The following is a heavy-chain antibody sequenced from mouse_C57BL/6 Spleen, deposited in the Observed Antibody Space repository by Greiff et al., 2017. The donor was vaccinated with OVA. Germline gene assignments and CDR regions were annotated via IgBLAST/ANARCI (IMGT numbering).Heavy chain of an antibody. Sequence: EVQLQQSGPGLVKPSQSLSLTCSVTGYSITSGYYWNWIRQFPGNKLEWMGYISYDGSNNYNPSLKNRISITRDTSKNQFFLKLNSVTTEDTATYYCARGEGDGRFDYWGQGTTLTVS. CDR1: GYSITSGYY. CDR3: ARGEGDGRFDY. D-gene: IGHD3-3*01. CDR2: ISYDGSN. J-gene: IGHJ2*01. V-gene: IGHV3-6*01.